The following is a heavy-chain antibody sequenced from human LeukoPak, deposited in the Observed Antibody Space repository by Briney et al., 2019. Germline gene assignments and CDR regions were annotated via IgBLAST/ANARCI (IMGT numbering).Heavy chain of an antibody. CDR1: GGSISSYY. CDR3: ASGGGGYSYGYLDY. CDR2: IYYSGST. D-gene: IGHD5-18*01. J-gene: IGHJ4*02. Sequence: SETLSLTCTVSGGSISSYYWSWIRQPPGKGLEWIGYIYYSGSTNYDPSLKSRVTISVDTSKNQFSLKLSSVTAADTAVYYCASGGGGYSYGYLDYWGQGTLVTVSS. V-gene: IGHV4-59*01.